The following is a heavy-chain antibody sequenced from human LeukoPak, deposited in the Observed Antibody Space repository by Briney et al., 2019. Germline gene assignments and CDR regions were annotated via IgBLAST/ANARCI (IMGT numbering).Heavy chain of an antibody. CDR2: INSDRSST. Sequence: GASLRLSCAASGFSFSSYWMNWVRQAPGKGLEWVAHINSDRSSTFYADSVKGRFTISRDNAKDSVYLQMNSLRAEDTAVYYCARDGRMAATATDLDYWGQGTLVTVSS. J-gene: IGHJ4*02. D-gene: IGHD6-13*01. V-gene: IGHV3-74*01. CDR3: ARDGRMAATATDLDY. CDR1: GFSFSSYW.